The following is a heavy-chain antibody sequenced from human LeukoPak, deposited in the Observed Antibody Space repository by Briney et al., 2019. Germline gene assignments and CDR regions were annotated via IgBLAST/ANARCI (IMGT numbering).Heavy chain of an antibody. CDR3: AKGVVGATLPFDY. V-gene: IGHV3-23*01. CDR1: GFTFSNYA. D-gene: IGHD1-26*01. Sequence: GGSLRLSCAASGFTFSNYAMSWVRQAPGKGLEWVSAISGSGGSTYYADSVKGRFTISRDNSKNTLYLQMNSLRAEDTAVYYCAKGVVGATLPFDYWGQGTLVTVSS. J-gene: IGHJ4*02. CDR2: ISGSGGST.